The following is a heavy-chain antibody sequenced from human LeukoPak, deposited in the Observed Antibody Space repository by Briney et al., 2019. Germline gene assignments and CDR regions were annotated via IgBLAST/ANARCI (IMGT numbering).Heavy chain of an antibody. CDR2: INHSGST. D-gene: IGHD1-26*01. Sequence: PSETLSLTCAVYGGSFSGYYWSWIRQPPGKGLEWILEINHSGSTNYNPSLKSGVTISVHTSKNQVSLKLSSVTAADTAVYCCAREPRHEVGGTLKSAFDMWGEGTVVSVS. V-gene: IGHV4-34*01. J-gene: IGHJ3*02. CDR3: AREPRHEVGGTLKSAFDM. CDR1: GGSFSGYY.